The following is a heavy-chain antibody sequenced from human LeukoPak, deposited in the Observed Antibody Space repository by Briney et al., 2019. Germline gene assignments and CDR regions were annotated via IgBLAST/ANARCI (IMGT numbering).Heavy chain of an antibody. CDR2: FSGSGGST. J-gene: IGHJ4*02. CDR1: GFSFSSYA. D-gene: IGHD6-13*01. V-gene: IGHV3-23*01. Sequence: LTGGSLRLSCAASGFSFSSYAMSWVRQAPGKGLEWVSSFSGSGGSTYYADSVKGRFTISRDNSKNTLYLQMNSLRAEDTAVYYCAKVVLDYWGQGTLVTVSS. CDR3: AKVVLDY.